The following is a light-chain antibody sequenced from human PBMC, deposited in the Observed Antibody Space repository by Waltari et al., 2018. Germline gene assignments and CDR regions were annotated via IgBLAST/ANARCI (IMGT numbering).Light chain of an antibody. V-gene: IGKV3D-15*01. CDR3: QKYNDWPPS. CDR1: QSAGST. Sequence: ETMMMQSPATLSLSPGERATLSCRASQSAGSTLAWYQQKPGQAPRLLIYYASKRATGIPDRFSGSGSGTDFTLTISSLDPEDVGVYYCQKYNDWPPSFGQGTKVEIK. CDR2: YAS. J-gene: IGKJ2*03.